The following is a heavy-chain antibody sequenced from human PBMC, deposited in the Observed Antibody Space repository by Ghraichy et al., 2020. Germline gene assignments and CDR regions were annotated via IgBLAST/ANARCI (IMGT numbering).Heavy chain of an antibody. D-gene: IGHD1-1*01. V-gene: IGHV4-39*01. CDR1: GGSISSSSYY. Sequence: SETLFLTCTVSGGSISSSSYYWGWIRQPPGKGLEWIGNIYYSGGTYYNPSLKSRVTISIDTSKNQFSLKLSSVTAADTAVYYCARHLGTVSQIYGMDVWGQGTTVTVSS. J-gene: IGHJ6*02. CDR2: IYYSGGT. CDR3: ARHLGTVSQIYGMDV.